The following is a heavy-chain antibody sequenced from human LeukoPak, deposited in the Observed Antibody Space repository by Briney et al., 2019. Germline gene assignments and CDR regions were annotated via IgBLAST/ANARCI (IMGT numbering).Heavy chain of an antibody. D-gene: IGHD2-2*02. CDR3: AGYNCSSTTCYTGGFDY. CDR2: ISGSGGST. Sequence: GGPLRLSCAASGFTFSSYAMSWVRQAPGKGLEWVSAISGSGGSTYYADSVKGWFTISRDNSKNTLYLQMNSLTAEDTAVYYCAGYNCSSTTCYTGGFDYWGQGTLVTVSS. V-gene: IGHV3-23*01. J-gene: IGHJ4*02. CDR1: GFTFSSYA.